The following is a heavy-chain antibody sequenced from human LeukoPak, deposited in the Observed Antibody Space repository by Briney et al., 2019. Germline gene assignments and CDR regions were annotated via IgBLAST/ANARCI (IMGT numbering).Heavy chain of an antibody. CDR2: MNPNSGNT. V-gene: IGHV1-8*01. CDR3: ARTDYGDYVEINWFDP. J-gene: IGHJ5*02. D-gene: IGHD4-17*01. CDR1: GFTFTSHD. Sequence: ASVKVSCKASGFTFTSHDYNWVRQATGQGLEWMGWMNPNSGNTGYAQKFQGRVTMTRDTSISTAYMELSSLRSEDTAVYYCARTDYGDYVEINWFDPWGQGTLVTVSS.